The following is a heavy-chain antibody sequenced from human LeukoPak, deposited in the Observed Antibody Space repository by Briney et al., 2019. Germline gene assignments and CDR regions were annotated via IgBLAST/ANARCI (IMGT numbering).Heavy chain of an antibody. D-gene: IGHD2-15*01. CDR2: IYYSGST. J-gene: IGHJ5*02. Sequence: PSETLSLTCTVSGGSISSYYWSWIRQPPGKGLEWIGYIYYSGSTNYNPSLKSRVTMSLDTSNNQFSLELTSVTAADTAVYYCAGHCSGGSCFRNWFDPWGQGTLVTVSS. CDR3: AGHCSGGSCFRNWFDP. CDR1: GGSISSYY. V-gene: IGHV4-59*12.